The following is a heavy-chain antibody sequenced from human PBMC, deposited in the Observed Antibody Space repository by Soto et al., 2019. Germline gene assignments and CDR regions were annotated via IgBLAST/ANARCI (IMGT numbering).Heavy chain of an antibody. Sequence: SGPTLVNPTQTLTLTSTFSGFSLSTSGMCVSWIRQPPGKALEWLALIDWDDDKYYSTSLKTRLTISKDTSKNQVVLTMTNMDPVDTATYYCARGSGYSYGKPFDYWGQGTLVTVSS. D-gene: IGHD5-18*01. J-gene: IGHJ4*02. V-gene: IGHV2-70*01. CDR1: GFSLSTSGMC. CDR3: ARGSGYSYGKPFDY. CDR2: IDWDDDK.